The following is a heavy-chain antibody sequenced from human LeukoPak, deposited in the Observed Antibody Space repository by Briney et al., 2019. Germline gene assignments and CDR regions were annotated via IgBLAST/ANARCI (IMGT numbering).Heavy chain of an antibody. D-gene: IGHD6-6*01. J-gene: IGHJ4*02. CDR1: GGSFSGYY. CDR2: INHSGST. CDR3: ARGSSSPG. V-gene: IGHV4-34*01. Sequence: SETLSLTCAVYGGSFSGYYWSWIRQPPGKGLEWIGEINHSGSTNYNPSLKSRVTISVDTSKNQFSLKLSSVTAADTAVYYCARGSSSPGWGQGTLVTVSS.